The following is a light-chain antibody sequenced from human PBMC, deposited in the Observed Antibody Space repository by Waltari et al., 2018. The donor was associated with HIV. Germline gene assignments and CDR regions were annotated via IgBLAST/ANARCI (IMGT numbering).Light chain of an antibody. Sequence: AIRMTQSPSSFSASTGDRVTITCRASQDISSYLAWYQQKPGKAPNLLIYGGSTLQPGVPSRFSGSGSGTDFTRTISCLQSEDFATYYCQQYYNYPRTFGQGTKVEIK. CDR1: QDISSY. J-gene: IGKJ1*01. V-gene: IGKV1-8*01. CDR3: QQYYNYPRT. CDR2: GGS.